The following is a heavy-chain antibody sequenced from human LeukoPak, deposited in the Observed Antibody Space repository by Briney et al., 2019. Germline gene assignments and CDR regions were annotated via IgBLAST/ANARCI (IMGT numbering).Heavy chain of an antibody. CDR3: ASFTMTTVPYVRGVGFDY. CDR1: GGSISSYY. D-gene: IGHD4-17*01. J-gene: IGHJ4*02. Sequence: SETLSLTCTVSGGSISSYYWSWIRQHPGKGLEWIGYIYYSGSTYYNPSLKSRVTISVDTSKNQFSLKLSSVTAADTAVYYCASFTMTTVPYVRGVGFDYWGQGTLVTVSS. V-gene: IGHV4-59*06. CDR2: IYYSGST.